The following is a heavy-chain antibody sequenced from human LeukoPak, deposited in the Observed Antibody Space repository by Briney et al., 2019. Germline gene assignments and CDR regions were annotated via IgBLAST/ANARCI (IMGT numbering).Heavy chain of an antibody. CDR3: ARDDGPALYYGMDV. D-gene: IGHD4-17*01. CDR1: GFTFSNYV. V-gene: IGHV3-21*01. CDR2: ISSSGGFI. J-gene: IGHJ6*02. Sequence: GGSLRLSCAAPGFTFSNYVMNWVRQAPGKGLHWVSSISSSGGFIYYADSVKGRFTISRDNANNLLYLQMNSLRAEDTAVYYCARDDGPALYYGMDVWGQGTTVTVSS.